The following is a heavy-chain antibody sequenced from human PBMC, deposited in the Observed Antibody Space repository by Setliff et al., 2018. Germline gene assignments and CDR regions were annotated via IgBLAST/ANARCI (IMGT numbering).Heavy chain of an antibody. CDR2: ISRGGNTI. V-gene: IGHV3-11*04. J-gene: IGHJ6*03. CDR1: GFTFSDYY. Sequence: SCAASGFTFSDYYMTWIRQAPGKGLEWVSYISRGGNTIYYADSVKGRFTISRDNAKNSLYLQMNSLRAEDTAVYYCARDPGWRTLFYYYYYMDVWGKGTTVTVSS. D-gene: IGHD3-3*01. CDR3: ARDPGWRTLFYYYYYMDV.